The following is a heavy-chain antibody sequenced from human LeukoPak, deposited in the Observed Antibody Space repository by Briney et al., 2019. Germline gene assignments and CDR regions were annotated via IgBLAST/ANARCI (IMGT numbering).Heavy chain of an antibody. CDR1: GYTFSNYG. V-gene: IGHV1-18*04. CDR3: ARDYCSSIRCQRYDAFNI. D-gene: IGHD2-2*01. CDR2: ISAYNGNT. Sequence: VASVKVSCKASGYTFSNYGISWVRQAPRQGLEWMGWISAYNGNTNYAQNLQGRVTMTTDTSTSTAYMELRSLRFDDTAVYYCARDYCSSIRCQRYDAFNIWGQGTMVTVSS. J-gene: IGHJ3*02.